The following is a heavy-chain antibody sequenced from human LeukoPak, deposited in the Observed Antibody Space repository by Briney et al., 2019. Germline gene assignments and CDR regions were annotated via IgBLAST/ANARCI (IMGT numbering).Heavy chain of an antibody. CDR1: GGSISSYY. V-gene: IGHV4-59*08. Sequence: ASETLSLTCTVSGGSISSYYWSWIRQPPGKGLEWIGYIYYSGSTNYNPSLKSRVTISVDTSKNQFSLKLSSVTAADTAVYYCARPFGIAAAGRNWFDPWGQGTLVTVSS. J-gene: IGHJ5*02. CDR2: IYYSGST. CDR3: ARPFGIAAAGRNWFDP. D-gene: IGHD6-13*01.